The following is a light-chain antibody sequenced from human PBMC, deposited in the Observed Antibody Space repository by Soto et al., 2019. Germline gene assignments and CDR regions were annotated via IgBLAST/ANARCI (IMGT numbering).Light chain of an antibody. CDR2: DAS. CDR1: QTVRNNY. V-gene: IGKV3-11*01. J-gene: IGKJ1*01. CDR3: QQRYNWPWT. Sequence: EFVLTQSPGTLSLSPGERATLSCGASQTVRNNYLAWYQQKPGQAPRLLIYDASNRATGIPARFSGSGSGTDFTLTISSLEPEDFAVYYCQQRYNWPWTFGQGTKVDIK.